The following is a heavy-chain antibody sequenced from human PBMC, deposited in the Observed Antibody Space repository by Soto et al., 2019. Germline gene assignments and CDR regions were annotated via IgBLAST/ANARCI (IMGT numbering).Heavy chain of an antibody. CDR1: NGSISNFY. V-gene: IGHV4-4*07. CDR2: IHGSGSA. J-gene: IGHJ5*02. D-gene: IGHD6-13*01. Sequence: ETLSLTCTVSNGSISNFYWNWIRQSAGKGLEWIGRIHGSGSATYNPSLRSRVTMSVDTSKNQFSLKVNSVTGADTAVYYCARSSHKGSWFDPWGQGTLVTVSS. CDR3: ARSSHKGSWFDP.